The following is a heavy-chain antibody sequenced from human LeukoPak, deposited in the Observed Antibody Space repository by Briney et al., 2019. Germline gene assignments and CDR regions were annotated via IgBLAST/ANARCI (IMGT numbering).Heavy chain of an antibody. J-gene: IGHJ5*02. CDR1: GFTFSATW. V-gene: IGHV3-74*01. Sequence: GGSLRLSCAASGFTFSATWMHWVRQAPGKGLVWVSRIFSDGSTTTYADSVKGRFTISRDNAKNTLYLQMNSLRADDTAIYYCTKDPNGDYIGAFDPWGQGTLVTVSS. D-gene: IGHD4-17*01. CDR2: IFSDGSTT. CDR3: TKDPNGDYIGAFDP.